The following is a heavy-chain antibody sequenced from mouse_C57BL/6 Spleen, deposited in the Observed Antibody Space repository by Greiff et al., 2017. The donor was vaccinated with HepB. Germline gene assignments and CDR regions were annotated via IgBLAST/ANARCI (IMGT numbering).Heavy chain of an antibody. D-gene: IGHD1-1*01. J-gene: IGHJ4*01. V-gene: IGHV3-6*01. CDR1: GYSITSGYY. CDR3: ARGGDYYGSKDAMDY. CDR2: ISYDGSN. Sequence: EVKLMESGPGLVKPSQSLSLTCSVTGYSITSGYYWNWIRQFPGNKLEWMGYISYDGSNNYNPSLKNRISITRDTSKNQFFLKLNSVTTEDTATYYCARGGDYYGSKDAMDYWGQGTSVTVSS.